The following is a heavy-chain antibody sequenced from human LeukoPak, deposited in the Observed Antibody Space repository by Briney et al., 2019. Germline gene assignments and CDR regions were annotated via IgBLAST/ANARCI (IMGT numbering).Heavy chain of an antibody. CDR1: GGSISSSSYY. Sequence: PSETLSLTCTVSGGSISSSSYYWGWIRQPPGKGLEWIGSIYYSGSTYYNPSLKSRVTISVDTSKNQFSLKLSSVTAADTAVYYCARLAYSAAGTFGNWFDSWGQGTLVTVSS. CDR2: IYYSGST. D-gene: IGHD6-13*01. CDR3: ARLAYSAAGTFGNWFDS. J-gene: IGHJ5*01. V-gene: IGHV4-39*07.